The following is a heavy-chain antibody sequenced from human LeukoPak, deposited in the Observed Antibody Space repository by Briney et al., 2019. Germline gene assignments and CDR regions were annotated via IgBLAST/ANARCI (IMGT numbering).Heavy chain of an antibody. CDR1: GFTVSSNY. CDR3: ARGKPLCGMDV. J-gene: IGHJ6*02. CDR2: IYSSGST. Sequence: GGSLRLSCAASGFTVSSNYMSCVRQAPGKWLEWVSVIYSSGSTYYADSVKGRFTISRDNSKNTLYLQMNSLRAEDTAVDFCARGKPLCGMDVWGQGTTVTVSS. V-gene: IGHV3-53*01.